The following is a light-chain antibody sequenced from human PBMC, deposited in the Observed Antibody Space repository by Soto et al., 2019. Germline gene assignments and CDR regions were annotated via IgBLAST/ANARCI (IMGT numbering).Light chain of an antibody. J-gene: IGKJ1*01. CDR2: KAS. V-gene: IGKV1-5*03. CDR3: QQYNSYRWT. CDR1: QSIRTY. Sequence: DIQMAQSPSSLSASVGDRVTITCRASQSIRTYLAWYQQKPGKAPKLLIYKASSLESGVPSRFSGSGSGTEFTLTISSLQPDDFATYYCQQYNSYRWTFGLGTKVDIK.